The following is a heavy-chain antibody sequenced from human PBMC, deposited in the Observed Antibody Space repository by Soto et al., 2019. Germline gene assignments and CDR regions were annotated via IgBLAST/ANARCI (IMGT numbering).Heavy chain of an antibody. Sequence: QVQLVQSGAEVKKPGASVKVSCKASGYTFTSYGISWVRQAPGQGLEWMGWISAYNGNTNYAQKLQGRVTMSTDTSTSTAYMELRSLRSDDTAVYYCARGRPGDILTGPIRGEDYWGQGTLVTVSS. J-gene: IGHJ4*02. D-gene: IGHD3-9*01. V-gene: IGHV1-18*01. CDR1: GYTFTSYG. CDR3: ARGRPGDILTGPIRGEDY. CDR2: ISAYNGNT.